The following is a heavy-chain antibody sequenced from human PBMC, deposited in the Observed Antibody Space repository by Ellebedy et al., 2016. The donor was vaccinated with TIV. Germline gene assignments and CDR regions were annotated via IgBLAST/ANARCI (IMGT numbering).Heavy chain of an antibody. J-gene: IGHJ4*02. Sequence: MPSETLSLTCAVYGGSSSGYYWSWIRQPPGKGLEWIGEINYSGSTNYNPSLKRRVTISVDTTKNQFSLKLSSVTAADTGVYYCVTVKRWILLNYWGQGTLVTVSS. CDR3: VTVKRWILLNY. CDR2: INYSGST. D-gene: IGHD5-24*01. CDR1: GGSSSGYY. V-gene: IGHV4-34*01.